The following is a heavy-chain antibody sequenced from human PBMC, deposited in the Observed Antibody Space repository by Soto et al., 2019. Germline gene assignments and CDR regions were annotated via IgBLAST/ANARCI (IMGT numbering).Heavy chain of an antibody. J-gene: IGHJ4*02. Sequence: EVQLVESGGGLVQPGRSLRLSCAASGFTFDDYAMHWVRQAPGKGLEWVSGISWNSGSIGYVDSVKGRFTISRDNAKNSLYLQMNSLRAEDTALYYCAKDTLGELSAVDYWGQGTLVTVSS. CDR2: ISWNSGSI. D-gene: IGHD3-16*02. CDR3: AKDTLGELSAVDY. V-gene: IGHV3-9*01. CDR1: GFTFDDYA.